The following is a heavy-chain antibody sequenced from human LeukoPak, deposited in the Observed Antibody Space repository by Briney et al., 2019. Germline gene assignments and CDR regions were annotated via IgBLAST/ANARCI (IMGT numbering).Heavy chain of an antibody. J-gene: IGHJ5*02. CDR2: IYRGDNT. CDR3: ARDQLSVGWTFDP. CDR1: GFTFSSYA. V-gene: IGHV3-66*01. D-gene: IGHD3-16*02. Sequence: SGGSLRLSCAASGFTFSSYAMSWVRQAPGKGLEWVSVIYRGDNTRYADSVKGRFTISRDNSKNTLYLQMNSLRVEDTAVYYCARDQLSVGWTFDPWGQGTLVIVSS.